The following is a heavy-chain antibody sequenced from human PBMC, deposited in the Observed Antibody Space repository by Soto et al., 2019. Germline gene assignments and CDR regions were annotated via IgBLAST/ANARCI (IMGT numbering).Heavy chain of an antibody. D-gene: IGHD2-2*01. CDR2: ISSYNGNT. J-gene: IGHJ5*02. CDR1: GYTFTTYG. CDR3: ARGDCSSTSCYWGANWFDP. V-gene: IGHV1-18*01. Sequence: QVQLIQSGAEVKKPGASVKVSCKASGYTFTTYGIIWVRQAPGQGLEWMGWISSYNGNTVYAQNRQGRATMTTDTSKSTAYMELRSLRSDDTAVYYCARGDCSSTSCYWGANWFDPWGQGTLVTVSS.